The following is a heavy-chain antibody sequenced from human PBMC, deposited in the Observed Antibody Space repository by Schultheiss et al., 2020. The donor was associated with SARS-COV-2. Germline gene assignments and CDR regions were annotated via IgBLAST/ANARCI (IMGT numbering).Heavy chain of an antibody. J-gene: IGHJ2*01. CDR3: ARDDSSSL. D-gene: IGHD6-6*01. CDR1: GFTFSSYA. CDR2: ISGSGGST. V-gene: IGHV3-23*01. Sequence: GESLKISCAASGFTFSSYAMSWVRQAPGKGLEWVSAISGSGGSTYYADSVKGRFTISRDNSKNTLYLQMNSLRAEDTAVYYCARDDSSSLWGRGTLVTVSS.